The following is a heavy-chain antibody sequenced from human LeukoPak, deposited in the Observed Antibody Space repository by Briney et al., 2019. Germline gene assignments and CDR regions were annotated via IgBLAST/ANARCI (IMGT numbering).Heavy chain of an antibody. CDR2: IIPIFGTA. D-gene: IGHD3-10*01. CDR3: ARDEGFGELLNTY. J-gene: IGHJ4*02. CDR1: GGTFSSYA. V-gene: IGHV1-69*05. Sequence: SVKVSCMAPGGTFSSYAISWVRQAPGQGLEWMGGIIPIFGTANYAQKFQGRVTITTDESTSTAYMELSSLRSEDMAVYYCARDEGFGELLNTYWGQGTLVTVSS.